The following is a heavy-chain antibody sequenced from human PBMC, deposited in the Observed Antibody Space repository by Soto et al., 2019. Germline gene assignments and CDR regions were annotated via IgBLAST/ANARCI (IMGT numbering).Heavy chain of an antibody. J-gene: IGHJ4*01. V-gene: IGHV4-59*11. CDR1: GGSISDLY. CDR2: GLRHEFV. Sequence: QVQLQESGPGLVKPSETLSLPCTVSGGSISDLYLSWTRQPPGKGLEWIGYGLRHEFVGTNPSLTNRVTISVDMSKRQFSLRLNSVTAADTAVYYCVAGPDHAKSAYWGQGTLVTVSS. CDR3: VAGPDHAKSAY.